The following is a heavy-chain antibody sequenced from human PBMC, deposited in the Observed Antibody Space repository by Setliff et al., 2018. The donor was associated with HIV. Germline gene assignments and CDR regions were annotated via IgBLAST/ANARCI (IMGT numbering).Heavy chain of an antibody. CDR2: IHYTGST. CDR1: GGSVSSVNYY. D-gene: IGHD3-16*01. V-gene: IGHV4-61*01. Sequence: PSETLSLTCSVSGGSVSSVNYYWSWIRQPPGKGLEWIGYIHYTGSTTYNPSLKSRVTISVDTSKNQFSLSLNSVTAADTAVYFCARGGAVSADFDSWGQGALVTVS. CDR3: ARGGAVSADFDS. J-gene: IGHJ5*01.